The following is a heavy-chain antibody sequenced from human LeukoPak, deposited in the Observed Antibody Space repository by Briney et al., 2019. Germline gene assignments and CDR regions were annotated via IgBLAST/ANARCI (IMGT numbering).Heavy chain of an antibody. V-gene: IGHV4-39*01. CDR2: IYYSGST. CDR1: GGSISSSSYY. CDR3: ARHGRIAAAGSPGPPGFDP. Sequence: SETLSLTCNVSGGSISSSSYYWGWIRQPPGKGLEWIGSIYYSGSTYYNPSLKSRVTISVDTSKNQFSLKLSSVTAADTAVYYCARHGRIAAAGSPGPPGFDPWGQGTLVTVSS. J-gene: IGHJ5*02. D-gene: IGHD6-13*01.